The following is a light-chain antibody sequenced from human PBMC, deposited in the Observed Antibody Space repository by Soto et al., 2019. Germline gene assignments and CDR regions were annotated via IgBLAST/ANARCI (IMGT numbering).Light chain of an antibody. CDR2: GVS. V-gene: IGKV3-20*01. Sequence: EIVLTQSPGTLSLSPGERATLSCRASQSVSSSQLAWYQQKPGQAPRLLIHGVSTRDTGSPDRFSGGGSGTDFSLTISRLETEEFAVYYCHKYGGSHMWTFGQGTKVEI. CDR1: QSVSSSQ. J-gene: IGKJ1*01. CDR3: HKYGGSHMWT.